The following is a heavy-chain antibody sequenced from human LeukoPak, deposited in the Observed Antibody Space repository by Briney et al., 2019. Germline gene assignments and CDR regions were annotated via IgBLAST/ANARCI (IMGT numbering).Heavy chain of an antibody. CDR2: ISSSGSTI. D-gene: IGHD6-13*01. Sequence: GGSLRLSCAASGFTFSSYSMNWVRQAPGKGLEWVSYISSSGSTIYYADSVKGRFTISRDNAKNSLYLQMSSLRAEDTAVYYCARDYYAAAGYYYYYYGMDVWGQGTTVTVSS. CDR1: GFTFSSYS. V-gene: IGHV3-48*01. J-gene: IGHJ6*02. CDR3: ARDYYAAAGYYYYYYGMDV.